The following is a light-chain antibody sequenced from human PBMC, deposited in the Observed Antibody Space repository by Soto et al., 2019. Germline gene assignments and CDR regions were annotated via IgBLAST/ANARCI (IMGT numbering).Light chain of an antibody. J-gene: IGKJ1*01. CDR3: QQYKT. CDR2: GAS. V-gene: IGKV3-20*01. Sequence: EIVLTQSPCTLSLSPGERATLSCRASQSVSSSYLAWYQQKPGQAPRLLIYGASSRATGIPDRFSGSGSGTDFTLTISRLEPEDFAVYYCQQYKTFGQGTKVDI. CDR1: QSVSSSY.